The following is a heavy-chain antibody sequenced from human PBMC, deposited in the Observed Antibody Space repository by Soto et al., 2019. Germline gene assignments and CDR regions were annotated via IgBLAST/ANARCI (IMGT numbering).Heavy chain of an antibody. Sequence: QVQLVQSGAEVKKPGSSVKVSCKASGGTFSSYTIIWVRQAPGQGLEWMGGIIPIFGTPNYAQKFQGSVTITAEDSTSTAYMELSSLRSEDTAVYYCARGALKFLVHTWFDPWGQGTLVTVSS. J-gene: IGHJ5*02. CDR2: IIPIFGTP. V-gene: IGHV1-69*01. D-gene: IGHD3-3*01. CDR1: GGTFSSYT. CDR3: ARGALKFLVHTWFDP.